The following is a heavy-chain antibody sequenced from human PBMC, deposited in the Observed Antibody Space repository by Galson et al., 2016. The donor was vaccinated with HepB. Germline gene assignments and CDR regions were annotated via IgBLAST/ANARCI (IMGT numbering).Heavy chain of an antibody. J-gene: IGHJ6*02. D-gene: IGHD3-16*01. CDR2: IRQDESVR. Sequence: SLRLSCATSGFPFSRYWMTWVRQAPGKGLEWVANIRQDESVRYYVDSVKGRFTISRDNAKSTLYLQMNSLRAEDTAVYYCARDGGYQSAPSPYGMDVWGQGTTVTVSS. CDR1: GFPFSRYW. CDR3: ARDGGYQSAPSPYGMDV. V-gene: IGHV3-7*03.